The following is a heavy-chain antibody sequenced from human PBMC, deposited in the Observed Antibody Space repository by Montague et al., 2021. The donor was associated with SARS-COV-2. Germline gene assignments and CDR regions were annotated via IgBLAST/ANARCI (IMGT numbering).Heavy chain of an antibody. J-gene: IGHJ4*02. D-gene: IGHD6-13*01. Sequence: SETLSLTCTVSGGSISSYYWSWIRQPPGKGLEWIGYLYYSGSTNYNPSLKSRVTISLDTSKNQFSLKLTSVTAADTAVYYCARVSLAAAATGSDYWGQGTPVTVSS. CDR2: LYYSGST. CDR1: GGSISSYY. V-gene: IGHV4-59*01. CDR3: ARVSLAAAATGSDY.